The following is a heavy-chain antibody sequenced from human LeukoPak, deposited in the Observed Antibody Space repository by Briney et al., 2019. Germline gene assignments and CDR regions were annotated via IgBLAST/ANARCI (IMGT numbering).Heavy chain of an antibody. J-gene: IGHJ3*02. CDR2: IYYSGST. Sequence: SETLSLTCTVSGGSISSYYWSWIRQPPGKGLEWIGYIYYSGSTNYNPSLKSRVTISVDTSKNQFSLKLSSVTAADTAVYYCARRSDSFDAFDIWGQGTMVTVSS. V-gene: IGHV4-59*08. CDR1: GGSISSYY. D-gene: IGHD4-11*01. CDR3: ARRSDSFDAFDI.